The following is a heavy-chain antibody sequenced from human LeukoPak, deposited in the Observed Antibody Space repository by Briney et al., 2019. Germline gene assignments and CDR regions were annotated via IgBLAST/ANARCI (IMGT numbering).Heavy chain of an antibody. CDR1: GGTFSSYA. CDR2: IIPIFGTA. CDR3: VRQDYVWGSYRYTN. J-gene: IGHJ4*02. Sequence: SVKVSCKASGGTFSSYAISWVRQAPGQGLEGMGGIIPIFGTANYAQKFQGRVRITSDELTSTAYMELTRLRSEDTAVYYCVRQDYVWGSYRYTNWGQGTLVTVSS. D-gene: IGHD3-16*02. V-gene: IGHV1-69*13.